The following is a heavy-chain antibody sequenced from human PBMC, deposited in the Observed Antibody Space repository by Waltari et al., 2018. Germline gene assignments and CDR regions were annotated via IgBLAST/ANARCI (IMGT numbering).Heavy chain of an antibody. CDR1: GYTFIGYY. CDR2: INPNSGGT. CDR3: ARRLEREGTYYFDY. V-gene: IGHV1-2*02. J-gene: IGHJ4*02. Sequence: QVQLVQSGTEVKKPGASVKVSCKSSGYTFIGYYIHLVRQAPGQGLEWMGWINPNSGGTDYAQKFQGRVTMTSDTSISTAYMELSRLRSDDTAVYYCARRLEREGTYYFDYWGPGTLVTVSS. D-gene: IGHD1-7*01.